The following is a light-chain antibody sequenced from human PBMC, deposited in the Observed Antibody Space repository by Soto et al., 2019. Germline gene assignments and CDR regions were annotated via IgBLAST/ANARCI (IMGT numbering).Light chain of an antibody. CDR1: QGINSN. CDR2: AAS. V-gene: IGKV1-9*01. Sequence: DIRLTQSPSFLSATVGDRVTITCRASQGINSNLAWYQQKPGKAPNLLIYAASTLQSGVPSRFSGSGSGTEFTLTISSLQPEDFATYYCQQLNSYPLTFGGGTKVEIK. CDR3: QQLNSYPLT. J-gene: IGKJ4*01.